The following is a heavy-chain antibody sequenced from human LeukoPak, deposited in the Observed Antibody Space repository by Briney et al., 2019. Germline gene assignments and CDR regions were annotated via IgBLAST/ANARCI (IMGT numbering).Heavy chain of an antibody. CDR3: AKGTYPDASLGMDV. CDR1: GFAFDDYA. Sequence: GRSLRLSCAASGFAFDDYAMHWVRQAPGKGLEWVSGISWNSGSIGYADSVKGRFTISRDNAKNSLYLQMNSLRAEDTALYYCAKGTYPDASLGMDVWGQGTTVTVSS. J-gene: IGHJ6*02. CDR2: ISWNSGSI. D-gene: IGHD1-1*01. V-gene: IGHV3-9*01.